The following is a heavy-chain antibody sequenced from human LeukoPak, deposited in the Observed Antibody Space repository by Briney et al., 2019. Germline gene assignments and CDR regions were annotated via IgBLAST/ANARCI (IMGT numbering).Heavy chain of an antibody. CDR2: IYYSGST. D-gene: IGHD1-26*01. J-gene: IGHJ4*02. CDR1: GGSIDSRSYY. CDR3: ARHLYSGSYYF. V-gene: IGHV4-39*01. Sequence: PSETLSLTCTVSGGSIDSRSYYWDWIRQTPGKGLEWIGSIYYSGSTYYNPSLKSRVTISVDTSKNQFSLKLSSVTAADTAVYYCARHLYSGSYYFWGQGTLVTVSS.